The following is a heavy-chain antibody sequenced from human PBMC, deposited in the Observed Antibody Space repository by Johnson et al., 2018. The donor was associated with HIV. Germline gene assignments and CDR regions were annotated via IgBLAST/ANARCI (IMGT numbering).Heavy chain of an antibody. CDR2: ISSSGSTI. D-gene: IGHD6-19*01. CDR1: GFTFSDYY. V-gene: IGHV3-11*04. J-gene: IGHJ3*02. Sequence: HVQLVESVGGLVQPGGSLRLSCVVSGFTFSDYYMDWVRQAPGKGLEWVSYISSSGSTIYYAASVKGRFTISRDNANNSLYLQMNSLRAEDTAVYYCARWGGGSGWYGGAFDIWGQGTMVTVSS. CDR3: ARWGGGSGWYGGAFDI.